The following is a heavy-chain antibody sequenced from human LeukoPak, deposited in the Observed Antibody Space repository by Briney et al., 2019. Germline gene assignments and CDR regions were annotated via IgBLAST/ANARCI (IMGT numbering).Heavy chain of an antibody. CDR3: AKERYYYYGMDV. J-gene: IGHJ6*02. V-gene: IGHV3-9*01. CDR1: GFTFDDYA. CDR2: ISWNSGSI. Sequence: GRSLRLSCAASGFTFDDYAMHWVRQAPGKGLEWVSGISWNSGSIGYADSVKGRFTISRDNAKNSLYLQMNSLRAEDTALYYCAKERYYYYGMDVWGQGTTVTVSS.